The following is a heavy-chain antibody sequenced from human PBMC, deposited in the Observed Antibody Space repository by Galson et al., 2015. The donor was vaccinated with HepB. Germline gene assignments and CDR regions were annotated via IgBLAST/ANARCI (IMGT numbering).Heavy chain of an antibody. Sequence: SLRLSCAASGFTFSNAWMSWVRQAPGKGLEWVGRIKSKTDGGTTDYAAPVKGRFTISRDDSKNTLYLQMNSLKTEDTAVYYCTTTSWWILEYYFDYWGQGTLVTVSS. D-gene: IGHD5-18*01. CDR1: GFTFSNAW. J-gene: IGHJ4*02. CDR2: IKSKTDGGTT. V-gene: IGHV3-15*01. CDR3: TTTSWWILEYYFDY.